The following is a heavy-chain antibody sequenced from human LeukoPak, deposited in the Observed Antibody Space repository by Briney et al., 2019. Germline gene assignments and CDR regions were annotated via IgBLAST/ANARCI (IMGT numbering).Heavy chain of an antibody. CDR2: IYYSGST. D-gene: IGHD1-26*01. V-gene: IGHV4-59*08. Sequence: PSETLSLTCTVSGGSISSYYWSWIRQPPGKGLEWIGYIYYSGSTNYNPSLKSRVTISVDTSKNQFSLKLSSVTAADTAVYYCARKSGSYEDWGQGTLVTVSS. J-gene: IGHJ4*02. CDR3: ARKSGSYED. CDR1: GGSISSYY.